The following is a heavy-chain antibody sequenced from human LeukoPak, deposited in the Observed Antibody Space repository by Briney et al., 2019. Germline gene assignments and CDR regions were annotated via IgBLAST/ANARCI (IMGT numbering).Heavy chain of an antibody. J-gene: IGHJ5*02. V-gene: IGHV3-23*01. CDR1: GFTFSSYA. CDR3: AKGSRWDCSSTTCYPYNWFDP. CDR2: ISGSGGSP. Sequence: GGSLRLSCAASGFTFSSYAMTWVRQAPGKGLEWVSGISGSGGSPYYADSVKGRFTISRDNSKNTLYLQMSSLRAEDTAVYYCAKGSRWDCSSTTCYPYNWFDPWGQGTLVTVSS. D-gene: IGHD2-2*01.